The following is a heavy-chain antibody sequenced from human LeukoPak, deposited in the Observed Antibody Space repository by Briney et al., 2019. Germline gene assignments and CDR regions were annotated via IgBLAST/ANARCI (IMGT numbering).Heavy chain of an antibody. J-gene: IGHJ4*02. CDR1: GGSISSYY. V-gene: IGHV4-4*09. CDR3: ARHSDTYYYGSNFDY. CDR2: IYTSGST. D-gene: IGHD3-10*01. Sequence: PSETLSLTCTVSGGSISSYYWSWIRQPPGKGLEWIGYIYTSGSTNYNPSIKSRVTISVDTSKNQFSLKLSSVTAADTAVYYCARHSDTYYYGSNFDYWGQGTLVTVSS.